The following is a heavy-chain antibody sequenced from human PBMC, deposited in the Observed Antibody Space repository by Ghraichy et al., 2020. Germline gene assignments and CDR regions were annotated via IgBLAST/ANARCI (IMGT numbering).Heavy chain of an antibody. J-gene: IGHJ5*02. CDR3: ARDYGHRGWFDP. V-gene: IGHV4-59*01. Sequence: SETLSLTCTVSGGSISSYYWSWIRQPPGKGLEWIGYIYYSGSTNYNPSLKSRVTISVDTSKNQFSLKLSSVTAADTAVYYCARDYGHRGWFDPWGQGTLVTVSS. CDR2: IYYSGST. CDR1: GGSISSYY. D-gene: IGHD4-17*01.